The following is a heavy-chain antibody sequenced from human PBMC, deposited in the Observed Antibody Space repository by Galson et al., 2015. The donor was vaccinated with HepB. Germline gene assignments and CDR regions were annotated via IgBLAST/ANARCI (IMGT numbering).Heavy chain of an antibody. D-gene: IGHD3-22*01. Sequence: SLRLSCAASGFTFTNAWMTWVRQAPGKGLEWVGRIKSKTHGGTTDYAAPVKGTFTISRDDSKNTLYLQMNSLSAEDTAVYYCARDPDDTNGYYNTFDYWGQGTLVTVSS. V-gene: IGHV3-15*01. CDR1: GFTFTNAW. CDR3: ARDPDDTNGYYNTFDY. J-gene: IGHJ4*02. CDR2: IKSKTHGGTT.